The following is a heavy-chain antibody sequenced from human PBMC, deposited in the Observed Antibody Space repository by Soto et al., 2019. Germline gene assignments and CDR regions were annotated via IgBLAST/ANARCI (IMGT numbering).Heavy chain of an antibody. J-gene: IGHJ3*02. CDR2: INPSGGRT. CDR1: GYMLNSYN. Sequence: APVEVSSKACGYMLNSYNMHWVRQAPGQGLEWMGIINPSGGRTSYAQKFQDRVTMTRDASTNTVYMELSSLRSDDTAVYYCARGAFDIWGQGTTVTVSS. V-gene: IGHV1-46*02. CDR3: ARGAFDI.